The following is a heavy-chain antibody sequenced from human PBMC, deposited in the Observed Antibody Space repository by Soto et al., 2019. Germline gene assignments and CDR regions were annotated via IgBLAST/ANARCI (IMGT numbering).Heavy chain of an antibody. J-gene: IGHJ6*02. CDR3: ARDPPATRHGMDV. Sequence: RWSLRLSCAASGFTVSSNYMSWFRQAPGKGLEWVSVIYSGGSTYYADSVRGRFTISRDNSKNTLYLQMKSLRAEDTAVYYCARDPPATRHGMDVWGQGTTVTVSS. CDR1: GFTVSSNY. V-gene: IGHV3-53*01. CDR2: IYSGGST.